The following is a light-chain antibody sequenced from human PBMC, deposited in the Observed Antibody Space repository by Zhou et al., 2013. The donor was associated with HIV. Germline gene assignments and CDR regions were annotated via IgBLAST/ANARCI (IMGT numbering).Light chain of an antibody. Sequence: DIVMTQTPLSLSVTPGQPASISCKSSQSLLHSNGYNYLDWYLQKPGQSPQLLIYLGSNRASGVPDRFSGSGSGTDFTLKISRVEAEDVGIYYCMQGLQTWTFGQGTKVE. CDR1: QSLLHSNGYNY. V-gene: IGKV2-28*01. J-gene: IGKJ1*01. CDR2: LGS. CDR3: MQGLQTWT.